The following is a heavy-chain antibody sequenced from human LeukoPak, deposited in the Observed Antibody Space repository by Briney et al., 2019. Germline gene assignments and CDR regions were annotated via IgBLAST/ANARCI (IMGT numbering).Heavy chain of an antibody. Sequence: GGSLRLSCAASGLSFSSYGMHWVRQAPGKGLEWVAVISHEGSGNYYADSVKGRFTISKDNSKNMVYLQMNSLRAEDTAVYYCARTREQWQVLDYWGQGTLVTVSS. CDR1: GLSFSSYG. D-gene: IGHD6-19*01. CDR3: ARTREQWQVLDY. J-gene: IGHJ4*02. CDR2: ISHEGSGN. V-gene: IGHV3-30*03.